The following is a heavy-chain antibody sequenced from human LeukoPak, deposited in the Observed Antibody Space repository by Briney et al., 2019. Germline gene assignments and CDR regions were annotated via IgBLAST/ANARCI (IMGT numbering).Heavy chain of an antibody. J-gene: IGHJ4*02. D-gene: IGHD1-14*01. CDR3: ARASTTFDD. V-gene: IGHV4-59*01. CDR1: GGSISSYY. Sequence: SETLSLTCSVSGGSISSYYWSWIRQPPGKGLEWIGHISDGGSTNYNPSLKSRVSISVDTSKNQFSLNLTSMTAADTALYFCARASTTFDDWGQGTLVTVS. CDR2: ISDGGST.